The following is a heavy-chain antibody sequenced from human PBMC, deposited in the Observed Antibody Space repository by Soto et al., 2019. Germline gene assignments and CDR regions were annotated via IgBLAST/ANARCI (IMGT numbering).Heavy chain of an antibody. CDR3: EILGYSYGYAFIY. Sequence: PGESLKISCKASGYTFTSYWIAWVRPMPGKGLEWMGIIFPVDSDTTYIPSFRGQVTISGDKSIIAAYVRWSSLKASDSGIYYCEILGYSYGYAFIYWSQRTLVTVSS. CDR2: IFPVDSDT. J-gene: IGHJ4*02. CDR1: GYTFTSYW. V-gene: IGHV5-51*01. D-gene: IGHD5-18*01.